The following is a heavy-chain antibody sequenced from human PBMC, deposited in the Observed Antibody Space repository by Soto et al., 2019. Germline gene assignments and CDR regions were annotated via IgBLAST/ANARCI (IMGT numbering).Heavy chain of an antibody. CDR2: INPNSGGT. D-gene: IGHD1-26*01. Sequence: ASVKVSCKASGYTFTGYYMHWVRHAPGQGLEWMGWINPNSGGTNYAQKFQGWATMTRDTSISTAYMELSRLRSDDTAVYYCARSQRRELDDYYYGMDVWGQGTTVTVSS. J-gene: IGHJ6*02. CDR3: ARSQRRELDDYYYGMDV. V-gene: IGHV1-2*04. CDR1: GYTFTGYY.